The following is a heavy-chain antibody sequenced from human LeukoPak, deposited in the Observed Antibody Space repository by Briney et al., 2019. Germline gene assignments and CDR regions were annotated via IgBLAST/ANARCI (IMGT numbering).Heavy chain of an antibody. J-gene: IGHJ4*02. CDR3: ARGGGLQRRYFEY. CDR2: FTAGGSGT. D-gene: IGHD2-15*01. Sequence: HPGGSLRLSCAASGFSVSNYALSWVRQAPGKGLEWVSSFTAGGSGTYNTDSVEGRFTISRDISKNTLYMQMNSLRAEDTAVYYCARGGGLQRRYFEYWGQGTLLAVSS. V-gene: IGHV3-23*01. CDR1: GFSVSNYA.